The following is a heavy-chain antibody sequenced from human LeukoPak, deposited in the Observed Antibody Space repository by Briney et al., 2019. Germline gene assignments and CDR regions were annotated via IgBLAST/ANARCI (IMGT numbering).Heavy chain of an antibody. Sequence: WETLSLTCAVSGGSISSSNWWSWVRQPPGKGLEWIGEIYHSGSTNYNPSLKSRVTISVDKSKNQFSLKLSSVTAADTAVYYCARDRGTPDYSDTSGYDYWGQGTLVTVSS. V-gene: IGHV4-4*02. CDR1: GGSISSSNW. CDR2: IYHSGST. D-gene: IGHD3-22*01. CDR3: ARDRGTPDYSDTSGYDY. J-gene: IGHJ4*02.